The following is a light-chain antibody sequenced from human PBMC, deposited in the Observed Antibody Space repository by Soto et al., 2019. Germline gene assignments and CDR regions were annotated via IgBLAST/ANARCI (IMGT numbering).Light chain of an antibody. J-gene: IGKJ5*01. V-gene: IGKV1-5*03. Sequence: DTQITRYPSTLRVPVGDRVTTSCRASQSISSRLAWYQQKPGKPPNLLIYKASTLESGVPSRFSGSGSGTEFTLTISRLEPEDFAVYCCQQYGSSPITFGQRTRLEIK. CDR2: KAS. CDR3: QQYGSSPIT. CDR1: QSISSR.